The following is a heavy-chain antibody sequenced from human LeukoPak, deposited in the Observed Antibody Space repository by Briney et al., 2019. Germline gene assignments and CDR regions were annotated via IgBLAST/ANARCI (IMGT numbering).Heavy chain of an antibody. D-gene: IGHD2-2*01. CDR3: ARVLGYCSSTSCPIDY. J-gene: IGHJ4*02. CDR2: IYYSGST. V-gene: IGHV4-59*12. Sequence: PSETLSLTCTVSGGSISSYYWSWIRQPPGKGLEWIGYIYYSGSTYYNPSLKSRVTISVDTSKNQFSLKLSSVTAADTAVYYCARVLGYCSSTSCPIDYWGQGTLVTVSS. CDR1: GGSISSYY.